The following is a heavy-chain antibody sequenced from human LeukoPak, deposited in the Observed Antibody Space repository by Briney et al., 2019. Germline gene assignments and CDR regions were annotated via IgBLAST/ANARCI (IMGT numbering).Heavy chain of an antibody. CDR1: GYSISSGYY. V-gene: IGHV4-38-2*02. Sequence: SETLSRTCTVSGYSISSGYYWGWIRQPPGKGLEWIGSLYHTGSTYYNPSLKSRVTISVDTSKNQFSLKLSSVTAADAAVYYCARELRWHQFSSGQNWFDPWGQGTLVTVSS. CDR2: LYHTGST. D-gene: IGHD5-24*01. J-gene: IGHJ5*02. CDR3: ARELRWHQFSSGQNWFDP.